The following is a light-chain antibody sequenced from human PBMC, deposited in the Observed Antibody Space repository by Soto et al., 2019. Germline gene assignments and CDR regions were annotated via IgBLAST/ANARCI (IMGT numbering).Light chain of an antibody. CDR1: QSVLSTSKNKNF. J-gene: IGKJ1*01. CDR2: WAS. CDR3: QQYYTSWWT. V-gene: IGKV4-1*01. Sequence: DIVMTQSPDSLAVSLGERATINCKSSQSVLSTSKNKNFLAWYQQKPGQPPRLLISWASTRESGVPDRFSGGGSGTDFTLTISSLQAEDGAVYYCQQYYTSWWTFGQGTKVEIK.